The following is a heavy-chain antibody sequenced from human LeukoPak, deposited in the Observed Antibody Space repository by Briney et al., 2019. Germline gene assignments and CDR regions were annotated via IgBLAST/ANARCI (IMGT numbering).Heavy chain of an antibody. Sequence: AGSLTLSCAASGFTVSSNYMSWVRQAPGKGLEWVSVVYSGGSTYYADSVKGRFTISRDNSKNTLYLQMSSLRAEDTAVYFCVRGYSFGPYGMDVWGQGTTVTVSS. V-gene: IGHV3-53*05. D-gene: IGHD2-15*01. CDR2: VYSGGST. J-gene: IGHJ6*02. CDR1: GFTVSSNY. CDR3: VRGYSFGPYGMDV.